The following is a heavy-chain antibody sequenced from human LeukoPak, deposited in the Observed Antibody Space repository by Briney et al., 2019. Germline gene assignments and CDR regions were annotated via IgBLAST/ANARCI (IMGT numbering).Heavy chain of an antibody. J-gene: IGHJ4*02. D-gene: IGHD6-13*01. Sequence: SETLSLTCTVSGGSISSYFWSWIRQPPGKGLEWIGYMYYSGSSNYKPSLKSRVTISIDTSKSQFSLKLSSVTAADTAVYYCAREGIAAAGRAFDYWGQGTLVTVSS. CDR3: AREGIAAAGRAFDY. CDR1: GGSISSYF. V-gene: IGHV4-59*01. CDR2: MYYSGSS.